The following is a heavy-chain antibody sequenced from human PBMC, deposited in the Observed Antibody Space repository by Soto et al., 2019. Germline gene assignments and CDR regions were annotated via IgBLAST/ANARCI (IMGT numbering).Heavy chain of an antibody. CDR1: GDSVSSNSAA. Sequence: SQTLSLTCAISGDSVSSNSAAWNWIRQSPSRGLEWLGRTYYRSKWYNDYAVSVKSRITINPDTSKNQFSLQLNSVTPEDTAVYYCARVFIGGRVPDAMARDIWGQGTMVTVSS. V-gene: IGHV6-1*01. D-gene: IGHD2-2*01. CDR3: ARVFIGGRVPDAMARDI. CDR2: TYYRSKWYN. J-gene: IGHJ3*02.